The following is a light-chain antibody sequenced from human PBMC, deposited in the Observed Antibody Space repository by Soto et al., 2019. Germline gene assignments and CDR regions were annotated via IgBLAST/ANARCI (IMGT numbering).Light chain of an antibody. J-gene: IGKJ2*01. V-gene: IGKV3-20*01. Sequence: EIALTQFPATVSLSPGERATLYCRTGHSVKNDYLAWYQKKPGQAPRLLVYGIFNRATGVPARFSGSGSGTDFTLTISGLEPEDSAVYSCQQYDGSPRTFGQGTKVEIK. CDR1: HSVKNDY. CDR3: QQYDGSPRT. CDR2: GIF.